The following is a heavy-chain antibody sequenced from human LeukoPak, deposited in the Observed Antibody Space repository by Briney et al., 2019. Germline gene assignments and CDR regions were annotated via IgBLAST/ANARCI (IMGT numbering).Heavy chain of an antibody. Sequence: SETLSLTCTVSGGSISSSSYYWGWIRQPPGKGLEWIGYIYYSGSTYYNPSLKSRVTISVDTSKNQFSLKLSSVTAADTAVYYCASQMVRGALDYWGQGTLVTVSS. CDR1: GGSISSSSYY. J-gene: IGHJ4*02. V-gene: IGHV4-31*03. CDR3: ASQMVRGALDY. D-gene: IGHD3-10*01. CDR2: IYYSGST.